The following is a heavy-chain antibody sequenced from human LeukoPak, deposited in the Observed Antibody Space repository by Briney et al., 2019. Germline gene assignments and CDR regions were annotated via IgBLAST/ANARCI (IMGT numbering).Heavy chain of an antibody. V-gene: IGHV4-59*10. Sequence: SETLSLTCAVYGGSFSGYYWSWIRQPPGKGLEWIGRIYTSGSTNYNPSLKSRVTMSVDTSKNQFSLKLSSVTAADTAVYYCARAPMVRGTKLNYYMDVWGKGTTVTVSS. CDR2: IYTSGST. CDR1: GGSFSGYY. D-gene: IGHD3-10*01. J-gene: IGHJ6*03. CDR3: ARAPMVRGTKLNYYMDV.